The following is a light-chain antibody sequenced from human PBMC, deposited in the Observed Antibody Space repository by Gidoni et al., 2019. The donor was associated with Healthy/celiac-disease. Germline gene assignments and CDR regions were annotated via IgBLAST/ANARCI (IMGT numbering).Light chain of an antibody. V-gene: IGLV2-14*01. J-gene: IGLJ2*01. CDR2: EVS. CDR1: SSDVAGYNY. Sequence: QSALTQPAPVPGSPGQSITISCTGTSSDVAGYNYVSWYQQHPGKAPKLIIYEVSNRPSGVPDRFSGSKSGNTASLTISGLQAEDEADYYCRSYTSSSTRVFGGGTKLTVL. CDR3: RSYTSSSTRV.